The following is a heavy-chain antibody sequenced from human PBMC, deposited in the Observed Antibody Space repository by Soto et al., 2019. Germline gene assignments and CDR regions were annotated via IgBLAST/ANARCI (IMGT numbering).Heavy chain of an antibody. Sequence: EVQLVESGGGLVQPGGSLRLSCAASGFTVSNNYMSWVRQAPGKGLEWVSGIYSGGRTDYADSVKGRFTISRDNSKNTLYLQMNSLRAEDTAVYYCVRSSKDYGDYGWGQGTLVTVSS. D-gene: IGHD4-17*01. CDR2: IYSGGRT. V-gene: IGHV3-66*01. J-gene: IGHJ4*02. CDR3: VRSSKDYGDYG. CDR1: GFTVSNNY.